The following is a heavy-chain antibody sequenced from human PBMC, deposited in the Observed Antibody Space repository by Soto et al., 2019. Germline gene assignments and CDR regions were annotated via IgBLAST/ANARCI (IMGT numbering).Heavy chain of an antibody. J-gene: IGHJ5*01. V-gene: IGHV3-30*03. CDR1: TLTVSLYG. CDR2: ISNDGGTQ. D-gene: IGHD3-3*01. Sequence: GGSLRLSCAASTLTVSLYGIQWVRQAPGKGLDWVAFISNDGGTQYYADSVKGRFSISRDNSMNTVDLHMNSLRAEDTAIYYCARDIWSGNSKWFDSWGQGTLVTVSS. CDR3: ARDIWSGNSKWFDS.